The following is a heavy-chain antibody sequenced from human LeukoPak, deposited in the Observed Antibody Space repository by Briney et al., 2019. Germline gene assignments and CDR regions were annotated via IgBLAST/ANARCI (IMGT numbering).Heavy chain of an antibody. V-gene: IGHV3-11*01. D-gene: IGHD1-26*01. CDR2: ISGSGGTV. CDR1: GFRIADYY. J-gene: IGHJ4*02. Sequence: MPGGSLRLSCAASGFRIADYYMSWVRQAPGKGLECISFISGSGGTVRYADSVRGRFTISRDNAENSLYLQMSSLRVEDTAVYYCARESWANVDYWGQGTLVTVPS. CDR3: ARESWANVDY.